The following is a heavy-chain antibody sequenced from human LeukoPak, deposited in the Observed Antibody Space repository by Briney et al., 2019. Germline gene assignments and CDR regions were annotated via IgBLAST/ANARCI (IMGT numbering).Heavy chain of an antibody. Sequence: SETLSLTCTVSGGSISSYYWSWIRQPPGKGLEWIGYIYYSGSTNYNPSLKSRVTISVDTSKNQFSLKLSSVTAADTAVYYCARLKQGKATNYFDYWGQGTLVTVSS. CDR1: GGSISSYY. CDR3: ARLKQGKATNYFDY. J-gene: IGHJ4*02. CDR2: IYYSGST. V-gene: IGHV4-59*08. D-gene: IGHD7-27*01.